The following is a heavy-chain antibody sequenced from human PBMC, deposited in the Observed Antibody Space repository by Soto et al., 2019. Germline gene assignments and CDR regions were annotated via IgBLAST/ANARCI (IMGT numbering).Heavy chain of an antibody. D-gene: IGHD6-13*01. J-gene: IGHJ4*02. CDR3: ARDPVSDSSSWFFDS. CDR1: GFTVSSYG. Sequence: LRLACXASGFTVSSYGMHWVRQAPGQVLEWVAFILSDGINTYYADSLKRRFTISRDNSKNTLYLQMNSLRAEDTAVYYCARDPVSDSSSWFFDSWGQGTLVTVSS. CDR2: ILSDGINT. V-gene: IGHV3-33*01.